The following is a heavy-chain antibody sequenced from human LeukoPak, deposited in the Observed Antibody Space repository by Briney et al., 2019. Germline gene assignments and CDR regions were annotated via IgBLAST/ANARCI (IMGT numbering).Heavy chain of an antibody. CDR3: ARGYSSGNYYGMDV. J-gene: IGHJ6*02. CDR2: INHSGST. D-gene: IGHD6-19*01. CDR1: GGSISSSSYY. Sequence: SETLSLTCTVSGGSISSSSYYWNWIRQPPGKGLEWIGEINHSGSTNYNPSLKSRVTISVDTSKNQFSLKLSSVTAADTAVYYCARGYSSGNYYGMDVWGQGTTVTVSS. V-gene: IGHV4-39*07.